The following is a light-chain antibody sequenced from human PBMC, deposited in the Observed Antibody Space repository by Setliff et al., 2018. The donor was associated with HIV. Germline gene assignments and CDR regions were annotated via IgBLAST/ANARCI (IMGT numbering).Light chain of an antibody. CDR1: SSDVGGYNY. CDR2: AVS. CDR3: SSYTSSTPLYV. V-gene: IGLV2-14*03. J-gene: IGLJ1*01. Sequence: LTQPASVYGSPGQSITISCTGTSSDVGGYNYVSWYQQHPGKAPKLMISAVSNRPSGVSNRFSGSKSGYTASLTISGLQAEDEADYYCSSYTSSTPLYVFGTGTKV.